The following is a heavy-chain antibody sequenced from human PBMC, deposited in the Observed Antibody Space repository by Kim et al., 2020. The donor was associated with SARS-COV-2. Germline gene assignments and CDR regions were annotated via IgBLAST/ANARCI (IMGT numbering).Heavy chain of an antibody. CDR2: IDPEDGET. CDR3: ATNPGAAAYYYYGMDV. V-gene: IGHV1-24*01. CDR1: GYTLTELS. Sequence: ASVKVSCKVSGYTLTELSMHWVRQAPGKGLEWMGGIDPEDGETNYAQKFQGRVTMTEDTSTDTAYMELSSLRSADTAVYYCATNPGAAAYYYYGMDVWGQGTKLTVS. J-gene: IGHJ6*02. D-gene: IGHD6-13*01.